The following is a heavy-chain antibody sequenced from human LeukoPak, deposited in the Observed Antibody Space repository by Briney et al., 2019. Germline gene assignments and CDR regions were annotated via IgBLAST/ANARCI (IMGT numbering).Heavy chain of an antibody. CDR3: ARDLGIVGAEGAFDI. V-gene: IGHV3-74*01. J-gene: IGHJ3*02. CDR1: GFTFSSYW. CDR2: INSDGSST. D-gene: IGHD1-26*01. Sequence: GSLRLSCAASGFTFSSYWMHWVRQAPGKGLVWVSRINSDGSSTSYADSVKGRFTISRDSAKNTLYLQMNSLRAEDTAVYYCARDLGIVGAEGAFDIWGQGTMVTVSS.